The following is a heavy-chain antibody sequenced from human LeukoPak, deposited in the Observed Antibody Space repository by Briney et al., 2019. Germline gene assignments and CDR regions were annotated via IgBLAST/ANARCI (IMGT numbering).Heavy chain of an antibody. CDR1: GFSFSGYW. CDR3: ARGGVRRGWYDY. CDR2: INKDGSEK. D-gene: IGHD1-14*01. V-gene: IGHV3-7*01. J-gene: IGHJ4*02. Sequence: GGSLRLSCAASGFSFSGYWMKWVRQDPGKGLEWVSNINKDGSEKYYVDSVKGRFTISRDNAKNSLYLQMNSLRAEDTAVYYCARGGVRRGWYDYWGQGTLVTVSS.